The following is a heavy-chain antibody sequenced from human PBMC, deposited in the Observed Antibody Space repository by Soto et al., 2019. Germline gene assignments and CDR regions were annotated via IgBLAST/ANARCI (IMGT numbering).Heavy chain of an antibody. CDR1: GGTFSSYA. CDR3: ARREMATDRGFDY. CDR2: IIPIFGTG. V-gene: IGHV1-69*12. D-gene: IGHD5-12*01. Sequence: QVQLVQSGAEVKKPGSSVKVSCKASGGTFSSYAISWVRQAPGQGLEWMGGIIPIFGTGNYAQKFQGRVTITADESTSTAYMDLSSLRSEDTAVYYCARREMATDRGFDYGGEGTLVNVSS. J-gene: IGHJ4*02.